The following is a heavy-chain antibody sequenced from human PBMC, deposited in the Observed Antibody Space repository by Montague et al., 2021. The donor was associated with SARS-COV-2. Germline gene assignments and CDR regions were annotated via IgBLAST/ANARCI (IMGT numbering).Heavy chain of an antibody. V-gene: IGHV3-33*01. D-gene: IGHD3-22*01. CDR2: IWYDGSNK. Sequence: FLRLSCAASGFTFSSYGMHWVRQAPGKGLEWVAVIWYDGSNKYYADSVKGRFTISRDNSKNTLYLQMNSLRAEDTAVYYCARDAPYYDSSGYLFYYGMDVWGQGTTVTVSS. J-gene: IGHJ6*02. CDR3: ARDAPYYDSSGYLFYYGMDV. CDR1: GFTFSSYG.